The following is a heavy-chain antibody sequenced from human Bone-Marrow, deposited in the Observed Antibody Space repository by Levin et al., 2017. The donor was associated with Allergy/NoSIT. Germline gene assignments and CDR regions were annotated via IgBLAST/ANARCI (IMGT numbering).Heavy chain of an antibody. CDR1: GASVNSGSNY. V-gene: IGHV4-61*01. Sequence: SETLSLTCTVSGASVNSGSNYWSWIRHSPGKGLEWIGCIDYSGITKYNPSLRSRATISADTSKNQFSLTLNSVTAAHTAMYYCARDFDYYYYMDVWGKGTTVTVSS. CDR2: IDYSGIT. J-gene: IGHJ6*03. CDR3: ARDFDYYYYMDV.